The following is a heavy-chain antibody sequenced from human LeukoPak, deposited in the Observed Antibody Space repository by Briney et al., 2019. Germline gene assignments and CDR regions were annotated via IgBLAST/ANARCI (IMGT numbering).Heavy chain of an antibody. CDR1: GFTFSSYE. CDR2: ISSSGNTI. Sequence: GGSLRLSCAASGFTFSSYEMNWVRQASGKGLEWVSYISSSGNTIYYADSVKGRFTISRDNAKNSLYLEMNSLRAEDTAVYYCARPTRNYDILTGYPSEYYMDVWGKGTTVTISS. V-gene: IGHV3-48*03. D-gene: IGHD3-9*01. J-gene: IGHJ6*03. CDR3: ARPTRNYDILTGYPSEYYMDV.